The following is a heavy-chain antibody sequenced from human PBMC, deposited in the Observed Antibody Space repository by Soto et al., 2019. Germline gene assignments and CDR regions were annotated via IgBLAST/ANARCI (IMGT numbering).Heavy chain of an antibody. Sequence: SDTLSLTCAVYGGSFSVYYWSWIRQPPGKGLEWIGEINHSGSTNYNPSLKSRVTISVDTSKNQFSLKLSSVTAADTAVYYCARAADCSSTSCYYYHYYYGMDVWGQGTTVTVSS. J-gene: IGHJ6*02. D-gene: IGHD2-2*01. V-gene: IGHV4-34*01. CDR1: GGSFSVYY. CDR3: ARAADCSSTSCYYYHYYYGMDV. CDR2: INHSGST.